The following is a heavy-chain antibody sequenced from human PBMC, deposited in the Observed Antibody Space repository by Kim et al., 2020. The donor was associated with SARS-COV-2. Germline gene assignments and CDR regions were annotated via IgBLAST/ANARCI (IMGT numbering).Heavy chain of an antibody. V-gene: IGHV4-59*13. CDR1: GGSISSYY. J-gene: IGHJ4*02. Sequence: SETLSLTCSVSGGSISSYYWSWIRQPPGKGLEWIGYIYYSGSTNYNPSLKSRVTISVDTSKNHFSLKLSSVTAADTAVYYCARADSSQLQRFDYWGQGSLVTVSS. CDR3: ARADSSQLQRFDY. D-gene: IGHD6-13*01. CDR2: IYYSGST.